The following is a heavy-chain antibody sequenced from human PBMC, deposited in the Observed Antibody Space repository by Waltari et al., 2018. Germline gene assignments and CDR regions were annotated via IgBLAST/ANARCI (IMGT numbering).Heavy chain of an antibody. CDR1: GGSISGSSYS. CDR2: IYYSAST. Sequence: QLQLQESGPGLVKPSETLSLTCTVSGGSISGSSYSWGWIRQPPGKGLEWIGGIYYSASTYYNPSLKSRVTRSVDTSKNQYSLKLGAVTAADTAVYYCARMQGYSYGKGDIDYWGKGTLVTVSS. J-gene: IGHJ4*02. CDR3: ARMQGYSYGKGDIDY. D-gene: IGHD5-18*01. V-gene: IGHV4-39*07.